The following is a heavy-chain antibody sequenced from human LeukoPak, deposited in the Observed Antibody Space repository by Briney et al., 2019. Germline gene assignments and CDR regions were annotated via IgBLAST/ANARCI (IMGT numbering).Heavy chain of an antibody. CDR1: GGSFSGYY. CDR2: INHSGST. CDR3: AMWFGDVGFDP. V-gene: IGHV4-34*01. Sequence: PSETLSLTCAVYGGSFSGYYWSWIRQPPGKGLEWIGEINHSGSTNYNPSLKSRVTISVDTSKNQFSLKLSSVTAADTAVYYCAMWFGDVGFDPWGQGTLVTVSS. J-gene: IGHJ5*02. D-gene: IGHD3-10*01.